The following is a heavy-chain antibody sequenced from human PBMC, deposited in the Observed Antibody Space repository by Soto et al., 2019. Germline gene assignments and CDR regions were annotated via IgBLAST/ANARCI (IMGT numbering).Heavy chain of an antibody. Sequence: PXGCLRLSCIASEFTFISSLMCWVRQAPGKGLEWVANINQDGSGTYYVDSVKGRFTISRDNAKNSMYLQMNSLRAEDTAVYYCARYFRGSGRSFFDHWGQGTLVTVSS. V-gene: IGHV3-7*03. J-gene: IGHJ4*02. CDR1: EFTFISSL. CDR2: INQDGSGT. D-gene: IGHD6-19*01. CDR3: ARYFRGSGRSFFDH.